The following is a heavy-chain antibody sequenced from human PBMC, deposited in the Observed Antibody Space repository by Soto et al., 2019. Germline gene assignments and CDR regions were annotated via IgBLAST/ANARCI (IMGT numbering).Heavy chain of an antibody. V-gene: IGHV3-23*01. CDR1: GFTFSSYA. J-gene: IGHJ4*02. CDR3: AKDGGSSMIVVVLWYFDY. D-gene: IGHD3-22*01. Sequence: GGSLRLSCAASGFTFSSYAMSWVRQAPGKELEWVSAISGSGGSTYYADSVKGRFTISRDNSKNTLYLQMNSLRAEDTAVYYCAKDGGSSMIVVVLWYFDYWGQGTLVTVSS. CDR2: ISGSGGST.